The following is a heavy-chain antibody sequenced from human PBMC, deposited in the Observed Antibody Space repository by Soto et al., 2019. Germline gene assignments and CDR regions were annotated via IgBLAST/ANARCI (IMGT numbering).Heavy chain of an antibody. Sequence: GGSLRLSCAASGFTFSSYAISWVRQAPWKGLEWVSGITDSGVGTYYADSVQGRFTISRDNYKNTLYLQMSSLRAEDTAVYYCASEKGGDFWSGYYINYFDYWGQGTLVTVCS. CDR1: GFTFSSYA. CDR2: ITDSGVGT. J-gene: IGHJ4*02. CDR3: ASEKGGDFWSGYYINYFDY. D-gene: IGHD3-3*01. V-gene: IGHV3-23*01.